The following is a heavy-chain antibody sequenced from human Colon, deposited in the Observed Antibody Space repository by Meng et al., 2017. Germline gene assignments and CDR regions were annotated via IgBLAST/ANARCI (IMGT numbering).Heavy chain of an antibody. CDR1: GGTFSSYA. V-gene: IGHV1-69*06. CDR3: ARGGSGSYGY. D-gene: IGHD1-26*01. Sequence: NLSCKASGGTFSSYAISWVRQAPGQGLEWMGGIIPIFGTANYAQKFQGRVTITADKSTSTAYMELSSLRSEDTAVDYCARGGSGSYGYWGQGTLVTVSS. CDR2: IIPIFGTA. J-gene: IGHJ4*02.